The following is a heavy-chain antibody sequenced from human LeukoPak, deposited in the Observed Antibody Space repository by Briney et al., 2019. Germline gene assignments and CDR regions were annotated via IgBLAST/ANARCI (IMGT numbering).Heavy chain of an antibody. CDR2: ISDGGETT. Sequence: SGGSLRLSCAASGFTFSSYDMSWVRQAPGKGLEWVSTISDGGETTYYGDCVKGRFTISRDNAKNTLFLLMNNLPAEATAIHYCAKVPYFDYGSRRPPFMDVWGQGTTVAVSS. CDR3: AKVPYFDYGSRRPPFMDV. D-gene: IGHD3-10*01. V-gene: IGHV3-23*01. J-gene: IGHJ6*02. CDR1: GFTFSSYD.